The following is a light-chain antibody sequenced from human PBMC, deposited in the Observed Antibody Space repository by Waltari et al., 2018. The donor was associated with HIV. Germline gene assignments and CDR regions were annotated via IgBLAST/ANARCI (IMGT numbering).Light chain of an antibody. J-gene: IGLJ2*01. CDR1: NSNNGSNY. CDR2: TNK. CDR3: AAWDDSLSGVV. V-gene: IGLV1-47*01. Sequence: QSVLTQPPPASGTPGQRVTISCSASNSNNGSNYVNWYQQLPGTTPKLLIDTNKRRPAGVPERFAGSKAGTSASLASSGLRSEDEAYYYCAAWDDSLSGVVFGGGTKLTVL.